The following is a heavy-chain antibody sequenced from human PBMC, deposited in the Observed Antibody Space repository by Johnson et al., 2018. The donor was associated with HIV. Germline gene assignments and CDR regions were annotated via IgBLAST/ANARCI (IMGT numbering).Heavy chain of an antibody. J-gene: IGHJ3*02. D-gene: IGHD5-24*01. Sequence: VQLVESGGVVVQPGGSLRLSCAASGFTFDDYTMHWVRQAPGKGLEWVSLISWDGGSTYYADSVKGRLTISRDNSKNTLYLQMSSLRAEDTAVYYCARQSLRAFDIWGQGTMVTVCS. V-gene: IGHV3-43*01. CDR1: GFTFDDYT. CDR3: ARQSLRAFDI. CDR2: ISWDGGST.